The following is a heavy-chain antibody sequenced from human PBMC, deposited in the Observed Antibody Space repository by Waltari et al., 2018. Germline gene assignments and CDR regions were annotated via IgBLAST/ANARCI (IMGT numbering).Heavy chain of an antibody. V-gene: IGHV3-30*03. CDR3: ASDPSRLSTPGGYFDN. J-gene: IGHJ4*02. CDR1: GVSFSGFS. D-gene: IGHD2-8*02. Sequence: QVQLVESGGGVVQPGKSLRLSCSASGVSFSGFSMHWVRQAPGKGLEWVAVITYDGKHKDYADAVKGRFTISRDNSKNTVYLQMNILRLQDTAVYYCASDPSRLSTPGGYFDNWGQGTLVTVSS. CDR2: ITYDGKHK.